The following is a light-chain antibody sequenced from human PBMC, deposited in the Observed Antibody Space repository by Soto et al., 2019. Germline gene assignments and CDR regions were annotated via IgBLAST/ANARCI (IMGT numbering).Light chain of an antibody. V-gene: IGKV1-39*01. CDR3: QQSYNSPQT. CDR1: QSISSW. CDR2: AAS. Sequence: DIQMTQSPFSLSASVGDRVTSTCRASQSISSWLAWYQQKPGKPPRLLIYAASSLQSGVPSRFSGSGSGTDFTLTINSLQPEDFATYSCQQSYNSPQTFSQGTKVDI. J-gene: IGKJ1*01.